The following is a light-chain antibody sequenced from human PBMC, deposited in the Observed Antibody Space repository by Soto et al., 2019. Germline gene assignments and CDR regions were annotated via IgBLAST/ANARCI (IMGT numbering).Light chain of an antibody. V-gene: IGKV3-15*01. J-gene: IGKJ1*01. CDR2: GAS. CDR1: QSVSSN. CDR3: QQYNNWPRP. Sequence: EIVMTQSPATLSVSPGERATLSCRASQSVSSNLAWYQQKLGQAPRLLIYGASTRATGISARISGSGSGTEFTLTISSLQSEDFAIYYCQQYNNWPRPFGQGTKVDI.